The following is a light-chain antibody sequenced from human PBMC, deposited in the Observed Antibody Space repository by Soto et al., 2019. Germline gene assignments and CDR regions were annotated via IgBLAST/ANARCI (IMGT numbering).Light chain of an antibody. J-gene: IGKJ2*01. CDR1: QSVSSSY. CDR3: QRCGGSS. Sequence: EIVLTQSPGTLSLSPGERATLSCRSNQSVSSSYLAWYKQRPGQAPRLRIYGASGRATGIPDRFSGSGSGTDFTLIISRLEPEDFAVYSCQRCGGSSFGQGTKLEIK. V-gene: IGKV3-20*01. CDR2: GAS.